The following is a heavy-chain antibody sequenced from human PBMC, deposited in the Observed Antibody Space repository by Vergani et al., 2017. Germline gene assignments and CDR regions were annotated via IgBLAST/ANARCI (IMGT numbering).Heavy chain of an antibody. CDR2: ISAYNGNT. CDR1: GYTFTSYG. Sequence: QVQLVQSGAEVKKPGASVKVSCKASGYTFTSYGISWVRQAPGQGLEWMGWISAYNGNTNYAQKLQGRVTMTTDTSTSTAYMELRSLRSDDTAVYYCAGAPGCWSSTRCYCPHPPPDGWGQGTLVTVS. D-gene: IGHD2-2*01. CDR3: AGAPGCWSSTRCYCPHPPPDG. V-gene: IGHV1-18*04. J-gene: IGHJ4*02.